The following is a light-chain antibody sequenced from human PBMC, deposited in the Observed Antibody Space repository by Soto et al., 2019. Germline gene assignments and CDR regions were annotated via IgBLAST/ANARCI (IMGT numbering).Light chain of an antibody. Sequence: EIVMTQSPATLSVSPGKRATLSCRASQSLSSNLAWYQQKPGQAPRLLIYGASTRATGIPARFSGSGSGTEFTLTISSLQSEDFAVYYCQQYNVWPKTFGQGTKVEIK. CDR2: GAS. CDR3: QQYNVWPKT. J-gene: IGKJ1*01. V-gene: IGKV3-15*01. CDR1: QSLSSN.